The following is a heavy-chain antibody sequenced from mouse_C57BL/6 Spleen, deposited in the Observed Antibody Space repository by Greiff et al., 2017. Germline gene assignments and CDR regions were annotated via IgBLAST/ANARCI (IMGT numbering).Heavy chain of an antibody. Sequence: QVQLQQPGAELVKPGASVKMSCKASGYTFTSYWITWVKQRPGQGLEWIGDIYPGSGSTNYNEKFKSKATLTVDTSSSAAYMELSSLTSEDSAVYYGASCDYGSWFAYWGQGTLVTVSA. J-gene: IGHJ3*01. V-gene: IGHV1-55*01. CDR1: GYTFTSYW. CDR3: ASCDYGSWFAY. D-gene: IGHD2-2*01. CDR2: IYPGSGST.